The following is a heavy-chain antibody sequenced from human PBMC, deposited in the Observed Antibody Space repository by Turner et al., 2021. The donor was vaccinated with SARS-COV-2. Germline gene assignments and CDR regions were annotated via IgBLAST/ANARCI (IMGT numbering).Heavy chain of an antibody. Sequence: EAQLVESGGGLVKPGGSLRFSCAASGFPFSSYGMNWVRQGPGKGLEWVSSISSSSSYIYYADSLKGRFTIARNNAKNSVYLQMNSLRAEDTAVYYCAREKPGFDSSGYYPDAFDIWGQGTMVTVSS. CDR3: AREKPGFDSSGYYPDAFDI. V-gene: IGHV3-21*06. CDR2: ISSSSSYI. CDR1: GFPFSSYG. D-gene: IGHD3-22*01. J-gene: IGHJ3*02.